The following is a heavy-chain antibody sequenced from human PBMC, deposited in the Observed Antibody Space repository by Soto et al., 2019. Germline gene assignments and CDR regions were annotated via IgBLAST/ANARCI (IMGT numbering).Heavy chain of an antibody. Sequence: EVQLVESGGGLVQPGGSLKLSCAASGFTVSGSAVHWVRQASGKGLEWVGRIRSKTNSYATAYAASVKGRFTISRDDSKNTAYLQMNSLKTEDTAVYYCTSHLWELSFPRAFDIWGQGTMVTVSS. CDR2: IRSKTNSYAT. D-gene: IGHD3-16*02. CDR1: GFTVSGSA. CDR3: TSHLWELSFPRAFDI. V-gene: IGHV3-73*01. J-gene: IGHJ3*02.